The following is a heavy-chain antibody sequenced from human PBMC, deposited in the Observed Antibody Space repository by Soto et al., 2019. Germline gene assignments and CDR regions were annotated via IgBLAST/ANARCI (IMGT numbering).Heavy chain of an antibody. CDR1: GFTFSSYS. J-gene: IGHJ6*03. Sequence: GGYLRLSCAASGFTFSSYSMNWVRQAPGKGLEWVSYISSSSSTIYYADSVKGRFTVSRDNARNSLYLQMNSPRAEDTAVYYCARDLSWGSNWYYYMDVWGKGTTVTVSS. CDR3: ARDLSWGSNWYYYMDV. D-gene: IGHD7-27*01. CDR2: ISSSSSTI. V-gene: IGHV3-48*01.